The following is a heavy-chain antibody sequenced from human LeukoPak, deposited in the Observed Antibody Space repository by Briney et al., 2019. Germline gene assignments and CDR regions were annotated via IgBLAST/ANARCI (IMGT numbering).Heavy chain of an antibody. CDR2: FSGSGGST. J-gene: IGHJ4*02. CDR1: GFTFSSYA. V-gene: IGHV3-23*01. CDR3: AKGSWQLVPGYFDY. D-gene: IGHD6-13*01. Sequence: GGSLRLSCAASGFTFSSYAMSWVRQAPGKGLECISGFSGSGGSTYYADSVKGRFTISRDNSKNTLYLQMNSLRAEDTAVYYCAKGSWQLVPGYFDYWGQGTLVTVSS.